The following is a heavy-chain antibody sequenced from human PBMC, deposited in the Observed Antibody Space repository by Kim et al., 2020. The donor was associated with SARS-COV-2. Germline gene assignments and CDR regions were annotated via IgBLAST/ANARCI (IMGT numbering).Heavy chain of an antibody. CDR2: IIPIFGKA. Sequence: SVKVSCKASGCTFSSYAISWVRQAPGQGLEWMGWIIPIFGKANYAQKFQGRVTMTGDESTSTAYMELSSLRSEDTAVYYCARGGWRLVDLLAYYYYMDV. D-gene: IGHD6-25*01. V-gene: IGHV1-69*13. CDR1: GCTFSSYA. CDR3: ARGGWRLVDLLAYYYYMDV. J-gene: IGHJ6*03.